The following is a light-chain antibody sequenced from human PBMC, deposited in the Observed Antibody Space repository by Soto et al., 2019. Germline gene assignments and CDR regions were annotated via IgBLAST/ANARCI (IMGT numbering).Light chain of an antibody. Sequence: DIVMTQSPDSLSVSLGERATINCTSSQSVFSSSKTKNMLAWYQQKPGQAPKLLVYWVSIRESGVPERFSGSGSGTDFTLTISSLQAEDVAVYYCQQFYDVPWTFGQGTKVEIK. CDR1: QSVFSSSKTKNM. V-gene: IGKV4-1*01. CDR2: WVS. J-gene: IGKJ1*01. CDR3: QQFYDVPWT.